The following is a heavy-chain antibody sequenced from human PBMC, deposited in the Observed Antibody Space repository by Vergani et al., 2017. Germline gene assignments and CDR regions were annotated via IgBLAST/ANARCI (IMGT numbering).Heavy chain of an antibody. J-gene: IGHJ4*02. Sequence: EVQLVESGGALVQPGGSLRLSCAASGFTFSSYWMTWVRQAPGKGLEWVANIKQDGSVKYYVDSVKGRFTISRDNAKNSLYLQMNSLRAEDTAIYCCAGDVSVGPDYWGQGTLVTVSS. V-gene: IGHV3-7*01. CDR3: AGDVSVGPDY. CDR1: GFTFSSYW. CDR2: IKQDGSVK. D-gene: IGHD4-23*01.